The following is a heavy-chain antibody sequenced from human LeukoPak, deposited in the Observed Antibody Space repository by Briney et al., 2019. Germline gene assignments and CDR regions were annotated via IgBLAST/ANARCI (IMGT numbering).Heavy chain of an antibody. Sequence: GGSLRLSCAASGFTFSSYAMSWVRQAPGKGLEWVSAISGSGGSTYYADSVKGRFTISRDNSKNTLYLQMNSLRAEDTAVYYCAKVAALYYDILTGYYHYYYYMDVWGKGTTATVSS. CDR2: ISGSGGST. CDR1: GFTFSSYA. D-gene: IGHD3-9*01. V-gene: IGHV3-23*01. J-gene: IGHJ6*03. CDR3: AKVAALYYDILTGYYHYYYYMDV.